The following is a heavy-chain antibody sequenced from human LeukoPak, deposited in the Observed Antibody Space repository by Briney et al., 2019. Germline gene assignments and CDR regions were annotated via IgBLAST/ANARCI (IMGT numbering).Heavy chain of an antibody. V-gene: IGHV1-2*02. D-gene: IGHD2/OR15-2a*01. CDR1: GYTFTGYY. CDR2: INPNSGGT. Sequence: ASVKVSCKASGYTFTGYYMHWVRQAPGQGLEWMGWINPNSGGTNYAQKVQGRVTMTRDTSISTAYMELSRLRSDDTAVYYCARAYAFPPFDYWGQGTLVTVSS. J-gene: IGHJ4*02. CDR3: ARAYAFPPFDY.